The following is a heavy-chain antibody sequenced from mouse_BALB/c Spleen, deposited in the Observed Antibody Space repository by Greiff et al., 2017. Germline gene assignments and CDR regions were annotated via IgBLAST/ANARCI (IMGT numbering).Heavy chain of an antibody. CDR1: GYTFTSYW. V-gene: IGHV1-7*01. CDR3: ARSNYGNSWFAY. J-gene: IGHJ3*01. CDR2: INPSTGYT. D-gene: IGHD2-1*01. Sequence: QVQLKQSGAELAKPGASVKMSCKASGYTFTSYWMHWVKQRPGQGLEWIGYINPSTGYTEYNQKFKDKATLTADKSSSTAYLQLSSLTSEDSAVYYCARSNYGNSWFAYWGQGTLVTVSA.